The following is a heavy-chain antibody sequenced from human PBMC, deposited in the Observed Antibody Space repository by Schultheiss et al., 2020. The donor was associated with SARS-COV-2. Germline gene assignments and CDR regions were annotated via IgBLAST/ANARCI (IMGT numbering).Heavy chain of an antibody. CDR1: GFTFSDYY. D-gene: IGHD3-22*01. CDR2: ISSSSSYT. J-gene: IGHJ4*02. Sequence: GESLKISCAASGFTFSDYYMSWIRQAPGKGLEWVSYISSSSSYTNYADSVKGRFTISRDNAKNSLYLQMNSLRAEDTAVYYCARSTDSSGYYPYFDYWGQGTLVTVSS. V-gene: IGHV3-11*03. CDR3: ARSTDSSGYYPYFDY.